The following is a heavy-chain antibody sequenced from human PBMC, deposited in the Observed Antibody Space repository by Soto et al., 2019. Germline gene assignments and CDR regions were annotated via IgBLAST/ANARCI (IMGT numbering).Heavy chain of an antibody. D-gene: IGHD2-21*02. Sequence: GGSLRLSCAASGFTFSNAWMSWVRQAPGKGLEWVGRIKSKTDGGTTNYAAPVKGRFTISRDDSKNTLYLQMTSLKTEDTAVYYCTAYPPLPDCGGDCYSLGAFDIWGQGTMVTVSS. CDR2: IKSKTDGGTT. CDR1: GFTFSNAW. CDR3: TAYPPLPDCGGDCYSLGAFDI. J-gene: IGHJ3*02. V-gene: IGHV3-15*01.